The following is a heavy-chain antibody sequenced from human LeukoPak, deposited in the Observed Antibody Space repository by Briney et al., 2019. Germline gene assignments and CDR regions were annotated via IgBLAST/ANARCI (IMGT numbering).Heavy chain of an antibody. D-gene: IGHD5-18*01. V-gene: IGHV1-18*01. Sequence: ASVKVSCKASGYTFTNYAMNWVRQAPGQGLEWMGWISAYNGNTNYAQKLQGRVTMTTDTSTSTAYMELRSLRSDDTAVYYCARGGYSYAYYYYGMDVWGQGTTVTVSS. J-gene: IGHJ6*02. CDR3: ARGGYSYAYYYYGMDV. CDR1: GYTFTNYA. CDR2: ISAYNGNT.